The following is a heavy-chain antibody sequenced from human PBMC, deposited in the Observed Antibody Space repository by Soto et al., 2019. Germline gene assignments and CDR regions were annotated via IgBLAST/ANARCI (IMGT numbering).Heavy chain of an antibody. CDR3: ARGHLAVVPVASWFYYMDV. CDR1: GYRFIGYY. Sequence: GASVKVSCKASGYRFIGYYIHWVRQAPGQGLEWMGWINAGTGNTRFSQNLQGRVTITRDTSARTVYMELGSLRSEDTAVYYCARGHLAVVPVASWFYYMDVWGKGTTVTVSS. J-gene: IGHJ6*03. V-gene: IGHV1-3*01. D-gene: IGHD2-2*01. CDR2: INAGTGNT.